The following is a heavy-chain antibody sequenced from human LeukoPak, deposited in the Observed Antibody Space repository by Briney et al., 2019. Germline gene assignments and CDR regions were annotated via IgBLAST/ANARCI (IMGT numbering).Heavy chain of an antibody. Sequence: GGSLRLSCAASGFTFSSYAMSWVRQAPGKGLEWVSAISAGGGSTYFADSVTGRFTISRDNSKNTLYLQMSCLRAEDTATYYCAKMAASGGGRFDYWGQGTLVTVSS. V-gene: IGHV3-23*01. D-gene: IGHD2-15*01. J-gene: IGHJ4*02. CDR2: ISAGGGST. CDR3: AKMAASGGGRFDY. CDR1: GFTFSSYA.